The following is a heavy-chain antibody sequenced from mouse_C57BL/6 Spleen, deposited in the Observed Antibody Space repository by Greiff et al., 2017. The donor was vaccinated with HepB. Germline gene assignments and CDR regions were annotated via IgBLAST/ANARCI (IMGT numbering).Heavy chain of an antibody. V-gene: IGHV1-22*01. CDR2: INPNNGGT. CDR1: GYTFTDYN. CDR3: ARHHYGSSYDYFDY. J-gene: IGHJ2*01. D-gene: IGHD1-1*01. Sequence: VQLQQSGPELVKPGASVKMSCKASGYTFTDYNMHWVKQSHGKSLEWIGYINPNNGGTSYNQKFKGKATLTVNKSSSTAYMELRSLTSEDSAVYDCARHHYGSSYDYFDYWGQGTTLTVSS.